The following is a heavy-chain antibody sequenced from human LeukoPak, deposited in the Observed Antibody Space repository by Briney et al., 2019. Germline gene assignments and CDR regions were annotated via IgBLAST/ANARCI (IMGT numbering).Heavy chain of an antibody. D-gene: IGHD4-17*01. V-gene: IGHV3-23*01. Sequence: AGGSLRLSCATSGFTIRNYAMSWVRQAPGKGLEWVSTISGSGSSGTTTYYADSVKGRFSISRDNSKNTLYLQMHSLRAEDTAVYYCAKTYADYEGNWGQGTLVTVSS. CDR3: AKTYADYEGN. J-gene: IGHJ4*02. CDR1: GFTIRNYA. CDR2: ISGSGSSGTTT.